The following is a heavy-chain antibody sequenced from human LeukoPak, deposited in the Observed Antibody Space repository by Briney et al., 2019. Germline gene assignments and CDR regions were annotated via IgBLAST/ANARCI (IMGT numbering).Heavy chain of an antibody. CDR3: VSSRSFYYYDSSGYPFDY. D-gene: IGHD3-22*01. V-gene: IGHV1-69*13. CDR2: IIPIFGTA. CDR1: GGTFSSYA. J-gene: IGHJ4*02. Sequence: GASVKVSCKASGGTFSSYAISWVRQAPGQGLEWMGGIIPIFGTANYAQKFQGRVTITADESTSTAYMELSSLRSEDTAVYYCVSSRSFYYYDSSGYPFDYWGQGTLVTVSS.